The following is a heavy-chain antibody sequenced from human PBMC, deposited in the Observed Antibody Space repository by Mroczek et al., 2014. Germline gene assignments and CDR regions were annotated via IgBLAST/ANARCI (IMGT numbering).Heavy chain of an antibody. Sequence: QVQLQESGAEGEEGLGPSVKVSCKASGYTFTSYGISRVRQAPGQGLEWMGWISAYNGNTNYAQKLQGRVTMTTDTSTSTAYMELRSLRSDDTAVYYCARYYYDSSGYDYWGQGTLVTVSS. CDR2: ISAYNGNT. V-gene: IGHV1-18*01. J-gene: IGHJ4*02. CDR3: ARYYYDSSGYDY. D-gene: IGHD3-22*01. CDR1: GYTFTSYG.